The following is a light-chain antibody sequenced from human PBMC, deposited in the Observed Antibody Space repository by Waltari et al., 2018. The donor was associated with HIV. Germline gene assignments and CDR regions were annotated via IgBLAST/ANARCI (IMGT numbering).Light chain of an antibody. V-gene: IGLV2-14*03. J-gene: IGLJ1*01. CDR3: SAYTSSSTPYV. Sequence: QSALTQPASVSGSPGRSITISCTGTSSDVGGYKYVSWYQQPPGKAPKLMIYDVSNRPSGVSNRFSGSKSGNTASLTISGLQAEDEAEYYCSAYTSSSTPYVFGTGTKVTVL. CDR2: DVS. CDR1: SSDVGGYKY.